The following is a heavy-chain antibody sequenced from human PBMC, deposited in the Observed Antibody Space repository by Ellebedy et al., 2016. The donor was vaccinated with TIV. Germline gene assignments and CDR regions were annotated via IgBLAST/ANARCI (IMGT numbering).Heavy chain of an antibody. V-gene: IGHV3-48*04. CDR3: VSVGNDYGDYINY. J-gene: IGHJ4*02. CDR1: GFTFSSYS. CDR2: ISSSSSTI. Sequence: PGGSLRLSCAASGFTFSSYSMNRVRQAPGKGLEWVSYISSSSSTIYYADSVKGRFTISRDNAKNSLFLQMNSLRAEDTAVYYCVSVGNDYGDYINYWGQGTLVTVSS. D-gene: IGHD4-17*01.